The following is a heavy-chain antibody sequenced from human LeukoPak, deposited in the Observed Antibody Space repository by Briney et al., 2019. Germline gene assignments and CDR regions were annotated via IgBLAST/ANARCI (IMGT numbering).Heavy chain of an antibody. CDR3: AKDSRPTTVVSYDAFDI. D-gene: IGHD4-23*01. Sequence: SGGSLGLSCAASGFTFSSYAMSWVRQAPGKGLEWVSAISGSGGSTYYADSVKGRFTISRDNPKNTLYLQMNSLRAEDTAVYYCAKDSRPTTVVSYDAFDIWGQGTMVTVSS. V-gene: IGHV3-23*01. J-gene: IGHJ3*02. CDR2: ISGSGGST. CDR1: GFTFSSYA.